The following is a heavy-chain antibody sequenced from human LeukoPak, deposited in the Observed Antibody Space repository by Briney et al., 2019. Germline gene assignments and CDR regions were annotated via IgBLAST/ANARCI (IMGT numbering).Heavy chain of an antibody. J-gene: IGHJ6*02. CDR3: ARGPSSSWSNRPYYYYGMDV. V-gene: IGHV4-34*01. Sequence: PSETLSLTCAVYGGSFSGYYWSWIRQPPGKGLEWIGEINHSGSTNYNPSLNSRVTISVDTSKNQFSLKLSSVTAADTAVYYCARGPSSSWSNRPYYYYGMDVWGQGTTVTVSS. D-gene: IGHD6-13*01. CDR2: INHSGST. CDR1: GGSFSGYY.